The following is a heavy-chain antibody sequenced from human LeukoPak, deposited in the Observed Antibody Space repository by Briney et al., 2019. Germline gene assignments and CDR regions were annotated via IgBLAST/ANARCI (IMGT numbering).Heavy chain of an antibody. V-gene: IGHV4-59*12. CDR1: GGSISSYY. Sequence: SETLSLTCTGSGGSISSYYWSWIRQPPGKGLEGIGYIYYSGSTNYNPSLKSRVTISVDTSKNQFSLKLSSVTAADTAGYYCARDILTCSDYYGMDVWGQGTTVTVSS. CDR3: ARDILTCSDYYGMDV. D-gene: IGHD3-9*01. J-gene: IGHJ6*02. CDR2: IYYSGST.